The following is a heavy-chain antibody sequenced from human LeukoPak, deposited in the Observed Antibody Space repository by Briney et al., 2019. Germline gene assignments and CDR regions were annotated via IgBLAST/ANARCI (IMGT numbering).Heavy chain of an antibody. J-gene: IGHJ4*02. CDR2: MYYSGST. V-gene: IGHV4-39*07. Sequence: SETLSLTCTVSGGSISSISYYWGWIRQPPGKGLEWIVSMYYSGSTYNNPSLKSRVTISVDTSKNQFSLKLSSVTAADTAVYYCARDNEGGYSYGFGGWGQGTLVTVSS. D-gene: IGHD5-18*01. CDR1: GGSISSISYY. CDR3: ARDNEGGYSYGFGG.